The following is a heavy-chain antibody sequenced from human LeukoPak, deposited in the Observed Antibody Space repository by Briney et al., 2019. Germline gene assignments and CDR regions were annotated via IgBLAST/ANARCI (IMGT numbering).Heavy chain of an antibody. D-gene: IGHD6-6*01. CDR3: AKGGIAACD. V-gene: IGHV3-23*01. CDR2: VNGNGGST. J-gene: IGHJ4*02. Sequence: GGSLRLSCAASGFSFSTYAMSWVRQAPGKGLEWVSGVNGNGGSTSYADSVKGRFTIFRDNSKNTLYLQMNSLRAEDTAVYYCAKGGIAACDWGQGTLVTVSS. CDR1: GFSFSTYA.